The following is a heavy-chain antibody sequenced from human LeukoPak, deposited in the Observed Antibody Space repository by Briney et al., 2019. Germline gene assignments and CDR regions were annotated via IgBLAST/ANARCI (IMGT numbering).Heavy chain of an antibody. J-gene: IGHJ4*02. CDR3: ARQKYYYDGSGYYVFDY. V-gene: IGHV3-72*01. D-gene: IGHD3-22*01. CDR1: GFTFSDHY. Sequence: PGGSLRLSFAASGFTFSDHYMDRVRPAPGKGLELVGRNKNKANSYSREYSASVKGSFTISRDDSKNSLYQQMNSLKTEDTAVYYCARQKYYYDGSGYYVFDYWGQGTLVTVSS. CDR2: NKNKANSYSR.